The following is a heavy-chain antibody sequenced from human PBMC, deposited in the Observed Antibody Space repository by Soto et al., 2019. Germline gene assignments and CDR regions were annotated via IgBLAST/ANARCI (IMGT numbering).Heavy chain of an antibody. CDR3: ARADPDASVGY. J-gene: IGHJ4*02. V-gene: IGHV4-59*01. CDR1: GGSMSSYY. Sequence: SETLSLTCTVSGGSMSSYYWTWLRQSPGRGLEWIGYISYSGSTYYTPSLKSRVTISADTSKNQFSLRMNSMIAADTAVYYCARADPDASVGYWGQGTLVTVSS. D-gene: IGHD2-15*01. CDR2: ISYSGST.